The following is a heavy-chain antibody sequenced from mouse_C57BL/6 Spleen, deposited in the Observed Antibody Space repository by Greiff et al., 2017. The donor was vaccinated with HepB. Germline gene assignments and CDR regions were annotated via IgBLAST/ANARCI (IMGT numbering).Heavy chain of an antibody. Sequence: VQLVESGPELVKPGASVKISCKASGYAFSSSWMNWVKQRPGKGLEWIGRIYPGDGDTNYNGKFKGKATLTADKSSSTAYMQLSSLTSEDSAVYFCARGFYDGYYVRYFDVWGTGTTVTVSS. D-gene: IGHD2-3*01. J-gene: IGHJ1*03. CDR2: IYPGDGDT. CDR1: GYAFSSSW. V-gene: IGHV1-82*01. CDR3: ARGFYDGYYVRYFDV.